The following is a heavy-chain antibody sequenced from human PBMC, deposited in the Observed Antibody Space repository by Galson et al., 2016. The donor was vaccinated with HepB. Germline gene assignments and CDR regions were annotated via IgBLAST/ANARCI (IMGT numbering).Heavy chain of an antibody. Sequence: SLRLSCAASGFTFSGYGMHWVRQAPGKGLEWVAAESRDGRRKFYADSEKGRFTISRDNSNNILFLQMSSLRVDDTAVYYCAKRHEYCPPVGCSVDSWGQGTLVSVSS. CDR2: ESRDGRRK. D-gene: IGHD2/OR15-2a*01. J-gene: IGHJ4*02. V-gene: IGHV3-30*18. CDR3: AKRHEYCPPVGCSVDS. CDR1: GFTFSGYG.